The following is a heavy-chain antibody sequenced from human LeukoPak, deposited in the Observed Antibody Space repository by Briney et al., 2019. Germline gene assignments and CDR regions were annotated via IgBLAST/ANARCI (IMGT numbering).Heavy chain of an antibody. V-gene: IGHV3-23*01. CDR3: AKNGGSQCYSHLDS. CDR2: TSGSGGST. Sequence: GGSLRLSCAASGFTFSSYAMSWVRQAPGKGLEWVSGTSGSGGSTYYAGSVKGRFTISRDNSKNTLYLQMNSLRVEDTAVYYCAKNGGSQCYSHLDSWGQGTLATVSS. CDR1: GFTFSSYA. D-gene: IGHD2-15*01. J-gene: IGHJ4*02.